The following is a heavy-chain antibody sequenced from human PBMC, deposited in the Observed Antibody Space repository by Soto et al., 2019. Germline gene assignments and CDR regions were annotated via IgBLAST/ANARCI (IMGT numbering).Heavy chain of an antibody. J-gene: IGHJ4*02. Sequence: GASVKVSCKASGDTFTSYSMHWVRQAPGQGLEWMGIINPSGGTASYAQKFQGRVTITTDKYTSTAYMELSSLRSEDTAVYYCARDRGYYDSSGYYWWGQGTLVTVS. CDR2: INPSGGTA. V-gene: IGHV1-46*01. CDR1: GDTFTSYS. D-gene: IGHD3-22*01. CDR3: ARDRGYYDSSGYYW.